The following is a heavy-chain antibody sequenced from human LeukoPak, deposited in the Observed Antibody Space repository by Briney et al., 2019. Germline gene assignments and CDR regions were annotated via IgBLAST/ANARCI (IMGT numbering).Heavy chain of an antibody. V-gene: IGHV1-69*06. CDR2: IIPIFGTA. Sequence: ASVTVSFTSSGGAFSIYAISWVRQAPGQGLEWMGRIIPIFGTANYAQKFQGRVTITADKSTSTAYMELSSLRSEDTAVYYCASGVTTGFDPWGQGTLVTVSS. CDR1: GGAFSIYA. D-gene: IGHD3-3*01. CDR3: ASGVTTGFDP. J-gene: IGHJ5*02.